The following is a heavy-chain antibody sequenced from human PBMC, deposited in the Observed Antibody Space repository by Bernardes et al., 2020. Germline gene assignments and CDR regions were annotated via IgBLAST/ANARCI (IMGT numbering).Heavy chain of an antibody. Sequence: GQGLEWMGWMNPDSANTGYAQKFQGRITMTRNTSLSTAYMELSSLRSEDTAVYYCARGPIGVAGTRVFDWFDPWGQGTLVTVSS. CDR2: MNPDSANT. CDR3: ARGPIGVAGTRVFDWFDP. J-gene: IGHJ5*02. D-gene: IGHD6-19*01. V-gene: IGHV1-8*01.